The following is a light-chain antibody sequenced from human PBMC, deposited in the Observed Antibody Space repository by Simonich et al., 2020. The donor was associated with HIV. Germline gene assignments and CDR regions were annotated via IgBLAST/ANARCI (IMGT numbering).Light chain of an antibody. CDR2: KVS. J-gene: IGKJ3*01. Sequence: DVVMTQSPLSLPVTLGQPASISCRSSQSLVHSDGDPYLHWFHQRPGQSPRRLIYKVSNRDSGVPDRFSGSGSGTDFTLKISRVEAEDVGVYYCMQGTLPFTFGPGTKVDIK. CDR3: MQGTLPFT. V-gene: IGKV2-30*02. CDR1: QSLVHSDGDPY.